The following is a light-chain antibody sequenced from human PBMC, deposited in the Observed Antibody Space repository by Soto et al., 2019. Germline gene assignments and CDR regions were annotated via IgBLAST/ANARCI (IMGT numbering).Light chain of an antibody. CDR3: QEERSSLPEEFT. J-gene: IGKJ3*01. V-gene: IGKV3-20*01. CDR2: GAS. Sequence: EIVLTQSPGTLSLSPGERATLSCRASQSVSSSYLAWYQQKPGQAPRLLIYGASSRATGIPDRFSGSGSGTEFPLTISRLEPEDFAVYFLQEERSSLPEEFTFGPGTKVDIK. CDR1: QSVSSSY.